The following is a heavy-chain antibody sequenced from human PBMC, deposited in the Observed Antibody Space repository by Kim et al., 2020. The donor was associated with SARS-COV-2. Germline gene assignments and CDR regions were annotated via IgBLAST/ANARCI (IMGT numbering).Heavy chain of an antibody. CDR1: GFTFSSYA. J-gene: IGHJ6*03. CDR3: AKGHSSGYPFYYYMDV. D-gene: IGHD3-22*01. V-gene: IGHV3-23*01. Sequence: GGSLRLSCAASGFTFSSYAMSWVRQAPGKGLEWVSAISGSGGSTYYADSVKGRFTISRDNSKNTLYLQMNSLRAEDTAVYYCAKGHSSGYPFYYYMDVWGKGTTVTVSS. CDR2: ISGSGGST.